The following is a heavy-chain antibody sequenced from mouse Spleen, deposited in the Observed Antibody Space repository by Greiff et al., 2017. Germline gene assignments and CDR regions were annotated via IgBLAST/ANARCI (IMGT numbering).Heavy chain of an antibody. CDR2: ISSGGGNT. Sequence: EVKLVESGGGLVKPGGSLKLSCAASGFTFSSYTMSWVRQTPAKRLEWVATISSGGGNTYYPDSVKGRFTISRDNARNTLYLQMSSLRSEDTAMYYCARGDGYSIFFWGQGTLVTVSA. CDR3: ARGDGYSIFF. J-gene: IGHJ3*01. CDR1: GFTFSSYT. D-gene: IGHD2-3*01. V-gene: IGHV5-9*04.